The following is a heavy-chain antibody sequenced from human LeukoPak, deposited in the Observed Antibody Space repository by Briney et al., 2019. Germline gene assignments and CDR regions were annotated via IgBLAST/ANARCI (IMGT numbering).Heavy chain of an antibody. D-gene: IGHD2-2*02. J-gene: IGHJ6*02. CDR3: ARPSFHCSSTSCYTGYGMDV. Sequence: GASVKVSCKASGYTFTSYYMHWVRQAPGQGLEWMGIINPSGGSTSYAQKFQGRVTMTRDTSTSTVYMELSSLRSEDTTVYYCARPSFHCSSTSCYTGYGMDVWAKGPRSPSP. CDR1: GYTFTSYY. V-gene: IGHV1-46*01. CDR2: INPSGGST.